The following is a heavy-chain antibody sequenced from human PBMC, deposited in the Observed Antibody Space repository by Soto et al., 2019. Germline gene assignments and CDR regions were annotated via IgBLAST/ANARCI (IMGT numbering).Heavy chain of an antibody. V-gene: IGHV4-30-4*01. Sequence: QVQLQESGPGLVKPSQTLSLTCTVSGDSISSGDYYWSWILQPPGRGLEWIGYIYYSGSTYYIPSLKSRVTISVDTSKTQFALNLSSVTAADTAVYYCAKEPVSITISGVSGMDVWGRGTPVTVSS. CDR1: GDSISSGDYY. CDR3: AKEPVSITISGVSGMDV. J-gene: IGHJ6*02. CDR2: IYYSGST. D-gene: IGHD3-3*01.